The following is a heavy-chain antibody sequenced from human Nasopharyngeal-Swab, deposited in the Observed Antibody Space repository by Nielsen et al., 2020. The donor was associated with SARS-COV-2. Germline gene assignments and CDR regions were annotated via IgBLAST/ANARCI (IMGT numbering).Heavy chain of an antibody. CDR1: GFTFSTYA. CDR2: VSGTGHTT. Sequence: GGSLRLSCSASGFTFSTYAMSWVRQAPGKGLEWVSSVSGTGHTTKYTDSVKGRFTISRDNSKNTLYPQMNSLRAEDTAVYYCAKYLGALDYWGQGTLVTVSS. J-gene: IGHJ4*02. D-gene: IGHD3-10*01. CDR3: AKYLGALDY. V-gene: IGHV3-23*01.